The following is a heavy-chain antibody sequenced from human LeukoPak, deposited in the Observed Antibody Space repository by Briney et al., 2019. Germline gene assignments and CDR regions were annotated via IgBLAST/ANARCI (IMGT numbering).Heavy chain of an antibody. CDR1: GGSISSGSYY. V-gene: IGHV4-61*02. Sequence: PSQTLSLTCTVSGGSISSGSYYWSWIRQPAGKGLEWIGRIYTSGSTNYNPSLKSRVTISVDTSKNQFSLKLSSVTAADTAVYYCESHPGWLLSNYSDYWGQGTLVTVSS. CDR2: IYTSGST. CDR3: ESHPGWLLSNYSDY. D-gene: IGHD3-3*01. J-gene: IGHJ4*02.